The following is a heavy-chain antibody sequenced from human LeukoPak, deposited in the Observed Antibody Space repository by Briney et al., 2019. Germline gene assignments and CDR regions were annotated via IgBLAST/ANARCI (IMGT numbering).Heavy chain of an antibody. D-gene: IGHD3-10*01. Sequence: PGGSLRLSCAPSGFSLSNSWMSWVRQAPGKGLKWVANIKEDGSEKYYVDSVKGRFTISRDNAKNSLYLQMNSLRVEDAAVYYCARAHLVQGAIRNYYYGMDVWGQGTTVTVSS. CDR3: ARAHLVQGAIRNYYYGMDV. V-gene: IGHV3-7*01. CDR2: IKEDGSEK. CDR1: GFSLSNSW. J-gene: IGHJ6*02.